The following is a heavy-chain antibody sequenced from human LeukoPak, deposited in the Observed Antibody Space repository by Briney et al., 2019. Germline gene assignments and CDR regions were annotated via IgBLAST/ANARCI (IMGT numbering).Heavy chain of an antibody. V-gene: IGHV1-46*01. CDR2: INPSGGST. CDR1: GYTFTSYY. Sequence: PGGSLRLSCAASGYTFTSYYMHWVRQAPGQGLEWMGIINPSGGSTSYAQKFQGRVTMTRDTSTSTVYMELSSLRSEDTAVYYCARDGISGGSDYWGQGTLVTVSS. D-gene: IGHD2-15*01. J-gene: IGHJ4*02. CDR3: ARDGISGGSDY.